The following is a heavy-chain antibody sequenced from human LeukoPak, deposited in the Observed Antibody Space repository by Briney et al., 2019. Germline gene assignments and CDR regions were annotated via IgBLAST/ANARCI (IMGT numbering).Heavy chain of an antibody. V-gene: IGHV4-59*01. J-gene: IGHJ6*04. Sequence: PSETLSLTCTVSGGSISSYYWSWLRQPPGKGLEWLGYIYYSGSTNYNPSLRSRVTISVDTSKNQFSLKLSSVTAADTAVHYCARATYNVYYYYYGMDVWGKGTTVTVSS. D-gene: IGHD5-24*01. CDR2: IYYSGST. CDR3: ARATYNVYYYYYGMDV. CDR1: GGSISSYY.